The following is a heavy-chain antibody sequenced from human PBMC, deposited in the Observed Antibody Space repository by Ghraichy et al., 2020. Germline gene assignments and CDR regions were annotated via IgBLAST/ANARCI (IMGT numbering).Heavy chain of an antibody. V-gene: IGHV4-59*08. CDR2: IYYSGST. J-gene: IGHJ5*02. D-gene: IGHD7-27*01. CDR1: GGSISSYY. Sequence: SETLSLTCTVSGGSISSYYWSWIRQPPGKGLEWIGYIYYSGSTNYNPSLKSRVTISVDTSKNQFSLKLSSVTATDTAVYYCARPEDWGISWSQGTLVTVSS. CDR3: ARPEDWGIS.